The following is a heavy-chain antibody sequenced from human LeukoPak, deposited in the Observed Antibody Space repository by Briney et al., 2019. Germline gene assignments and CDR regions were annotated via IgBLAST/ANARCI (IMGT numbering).Heavy chain of an antibody. J-gene: IGHJ4*02. CDR3: TRGNGGNSPFDY. Sequence: GRSLRLSCAASGFTFSSYGMHWVRQAPGKGLEWVAVISYDGSNKYYADSVKGRFTISRDNAENTLYLQMNSLRAEDTAVYYCTRGNGGNSPFDYWGQGTLVTVSS. CDR1: GFTFSSYG. D-gene: IGHD4-23*01. V-gene: IGHV3-30*03. CDR2: ISYDGSNK.